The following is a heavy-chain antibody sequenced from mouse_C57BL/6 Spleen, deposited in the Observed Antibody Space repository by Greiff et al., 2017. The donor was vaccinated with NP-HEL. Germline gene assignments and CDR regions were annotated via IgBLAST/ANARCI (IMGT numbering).Heavy chain of an antibody. Sequence: EVQLQQSGPELVKPGASVKISCKASGYTFTDYYMNWVKQSHGQSLEWIGDINPNNGGTSYNQKFKGKATLTVDKSSSTAYMELRSLTSEDSAVYYCARGDGYWDYWGKGTTLTVSS. V-gene: IGHV1-26*01. D-gene: IGHD2-3*01. CDR2: INPNNGGT. CDR1: GYTFTDYY. CDR3: ARGDGYWDY. J-gene: IGHJ2*01.